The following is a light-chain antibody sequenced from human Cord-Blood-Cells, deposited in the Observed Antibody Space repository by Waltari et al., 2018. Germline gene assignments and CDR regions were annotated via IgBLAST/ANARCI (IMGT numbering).Light chain of an antibody. J-gene: IGLJ2*01. V-gene: IGLV2-23*01. CDR3: CSYAGSSTVV. CDR2: ECS. Sequence: QSALTQPASVSGSPGQSITISCTGTSSDVGSYNLVSWYQQHPGNAPKLKIYECSKRPSGVSKRVSGSKAGNTASLTIAGLQAEDEADYYCCSYAGSSTVVFGGGTKLTVL. CDR1: SSDVGSYNL.